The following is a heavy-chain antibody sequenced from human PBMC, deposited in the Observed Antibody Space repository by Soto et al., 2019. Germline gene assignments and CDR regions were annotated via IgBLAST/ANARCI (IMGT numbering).Heavy chain of an antibody. J-gene: IGHJ4*02. V-gene: IGHV1-18*01. CDR2: ISAYSGST. CDR3: ARSIAAAVDFDY. Sequence: QVQLVQSGAEVKKPGASVKVSCKASGYTFTSYGISWVRQAPGQGLEWMGWISAYSGSTNYAQKLQGRVTMTTGTATSTAYMELRSLRSDDTAVYYCARSIAAAVDFDYWGQGTLVTVSS. D-gene: IGHD6-13*01. CDR1: GYTFTSYG.